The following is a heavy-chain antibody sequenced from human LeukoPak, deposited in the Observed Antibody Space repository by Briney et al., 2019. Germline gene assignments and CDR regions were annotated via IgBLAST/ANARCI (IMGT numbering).Heavy chain of an antibody. D-gene: IGHD3-16*01. CDR2: MNPNSGNT. CDR3: ARGVNTYLWFGGDYMDV. CDR1: GYTFTSYV. Sequence: GASVKVSCKASGYTFTSYVINWGRQATGQGLEWLGWMNPNSGNTGYAHKFQRRVTITKNTSISTAYMELSSLRSEDTAVYYCARGVNTYLWFGGDYMDVWGKGSTVTVSS. V-gene: IGHV1-8*03. J-gene: IGHJ6*03.